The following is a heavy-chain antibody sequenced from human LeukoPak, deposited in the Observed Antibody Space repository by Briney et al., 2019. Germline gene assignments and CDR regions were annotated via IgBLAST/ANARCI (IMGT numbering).Heavy chain of an antibody. Sequence: PSETLSLTCTVSGDSISSYYWSWIRQPPGKGLEWIGYIYYSGSTNYNPSLKSRVTISVDTSKNQFSLKLSSVTAADTAVYYCARWSAAARYFDLWGRGTLVTVSS. V-gene: IGHV4-59*08. CDR3: ARWSAAARYFDL. J-gene: IGHJ2*01. CDR2: IYYSGST. D-gene: IGHD2-2*01. CDR1: GDSISSYY.